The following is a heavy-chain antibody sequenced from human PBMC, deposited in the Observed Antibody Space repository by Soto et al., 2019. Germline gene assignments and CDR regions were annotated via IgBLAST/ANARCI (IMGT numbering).Heavy chain of an antibody. J-gene: IGHJ4*02. CDR3: ARDYADYVLGYFDY. V-gene: IGHV3-53*01. D-gene: IGHD4-17*01. CDR2: IYSGGST. Sequence: EVQLVESGGGLIQPGGSLRLSCAASGFTVYSNYTSWVRQAPGKGLEWVSVIYSGGSTYYADSVKGRFTISRDNSKNTLYLQMNSLRAEDTAVYYCARDYADYVLGYFDYWGQGTLVTVSS. CDR1: GFTVYSNY.